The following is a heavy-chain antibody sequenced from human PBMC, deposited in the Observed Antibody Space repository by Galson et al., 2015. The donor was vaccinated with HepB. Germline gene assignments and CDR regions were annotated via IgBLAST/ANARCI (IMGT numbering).Heavy chain of an antibody. J-gene: IGHJ4*02. CDR2: IWYDGSNK. Sequence: SLRLSCAASGFTFSSYGMHWVRQAPGKGLEWVAVIWYDGSNKYYADSVKGRFTISRDNSKNTLYLQMNSLRAEDTAVYYCARESYYDSSGYRAFDYWGQGTLVTVPS. V-gene: IGHV3-33*01. CDR3: ARESYYDSSGYRAFDY. D-gene: IGHD3-22*01. CDR1: GFTFSSYG.